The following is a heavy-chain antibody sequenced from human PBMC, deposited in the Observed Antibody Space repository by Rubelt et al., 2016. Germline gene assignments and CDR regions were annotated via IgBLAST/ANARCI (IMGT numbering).Heavy chain of an antibody. CDR2: MNPNSGNT. Sequence: QVQLVQSGAEVKKPGASVKVSCKASGYTFTSYDINWVRQATGQGLEWMGWMNPNSGNTGFAQKFRGRVTMTRNASRSIAYMERSSLRSEDTAVYYCARGRAVKLADSGGNDYWGQGTLVTVSS. V-gene: IGHV1-8*01. CDR1: GYTFTSYD. D-gene: IGHD4-23*01. J-gene: IGHJ4*02. CDR3: ARGRAVKLADSGGNDY.